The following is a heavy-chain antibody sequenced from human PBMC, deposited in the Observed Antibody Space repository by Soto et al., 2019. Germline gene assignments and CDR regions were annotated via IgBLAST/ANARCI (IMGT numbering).Heavy chain of an antibody. CDR2: ISWNGGSI. CDR1: GFTFDDYA. Sequence: EVQLVESGGGLVQPGRSLRLSCAASGFTFDDYAMHWVRQAPGKGLEWVSGISWNGGSIGYADSVKGRFTISRDNAKNSLYLQMNSLRAEDTALYYCAKDIGEQQLANPDYWVQGTLVTVSS. CDR3: AKDIGEQQLANPDY. J-gene: IGHJ4*02. D-gene: IGHD6-13*01. V-gene: IGHV3-9*01.